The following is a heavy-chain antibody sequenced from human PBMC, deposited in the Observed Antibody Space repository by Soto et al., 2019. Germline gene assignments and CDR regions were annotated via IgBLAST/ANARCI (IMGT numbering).Heavy chain of an antibody. V-gene: IGHV2-5*02. CDR2: IYWDDDK. CDR1: GFSLSTSGEG. CDR3: VPRNRGGYLDY. Sequence: QITLKESGPTLVKPTQTLTLTCTFSGFSLSTSGEGVGWIRQPPGKALEWLALIYWDDDKPYSPSLKSRLTTTKDASTNQVDLRMTNMDPVDTATYYCVPRNRGGYLDYWGQGTLVTVSS. D-gene: IGHD2-15*01. J-gene: IGHJ4*02.